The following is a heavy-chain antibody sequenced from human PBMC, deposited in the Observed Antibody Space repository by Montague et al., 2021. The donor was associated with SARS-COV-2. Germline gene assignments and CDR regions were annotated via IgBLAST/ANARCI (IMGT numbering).Heavy chain of an antibody. J-gene: IGHJ6*02. CDR1: GVSISSGGYY. Sequence: SETLSLTCTVSGVSISSGGYYWIWMRQRPGKDLELIAYIYYSRDINYNPSIRIRVIVSVDTSKSQFSLRVTSVTAADTAAYYCARYYERSWDVWGQGTTVTVSS. V-gene: IGHV4-61*08. CDR3: ARYYERSWDV. D-gene: IGHD3-16*01. CDR2: IYYSRDI.